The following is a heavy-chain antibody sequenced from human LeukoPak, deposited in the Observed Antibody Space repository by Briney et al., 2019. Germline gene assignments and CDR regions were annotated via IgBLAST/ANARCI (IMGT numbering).Heavy chain of an antibody. D-gene: IGHD6-19*01. V-gene: IGHV3-23*01. J-gene: IGHJ4*02. CDR1: GFTFGSYA. CDR3: AKERSGTSVAGTNFDS. CDR2: ISGSGGST. Sequence: GGSLRLSCAASGFTFGSYAMSWVRQAPGKGLEWVSTISGSGGSTYYADSVKGRFTISRDNSKNRLYLQMNSLRAEDTAIYHCAKERSGTSVAGTNFDSWGQGTLVTVSS.